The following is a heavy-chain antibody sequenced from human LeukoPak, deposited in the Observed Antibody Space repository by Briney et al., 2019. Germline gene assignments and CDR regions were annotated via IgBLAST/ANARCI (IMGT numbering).Heavy chain of an antibody. D-gene: IGHD4/OR15-4a*01. J-gene: IGHJ4*02. CDR2: ISSGGGSI. CDR3: AREVRGTYLDY. CDR1: GFTFSSYT. V-gene: IGHV3-48*02. Sequence: PGGSLRLSCAASGFTFSSYTMNWVRQAPGQGLEWVSYISSGGGSIFYGDSVKGRFSISRDNAKNSLYLQMNSLRDDDTAVYFCAREVRGTYLDYWGQGTLVTVSS.